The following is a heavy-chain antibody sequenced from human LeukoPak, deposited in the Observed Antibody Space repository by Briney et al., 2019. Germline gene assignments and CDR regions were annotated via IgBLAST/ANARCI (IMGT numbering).Heavy chain of an antibody. Sequence: SETLSLTCTVSGVSISSGGYYWRWIRQPPGKGLEWIGYIYHSGSTYYNPSLKSRVTISVDRSKNQFSLKLSSVTAADTAVYYCARGLGSSPGFDYWGQGTLVTVSS. D-gene: IGHD6-6*01. CDR2: IYHSGST. CDR3: ARGLGSSPGFDY. CDR1: GVSISSGGYY. J-gene: IGHJ4*02. V-gene: IGHV4-30-2*01.